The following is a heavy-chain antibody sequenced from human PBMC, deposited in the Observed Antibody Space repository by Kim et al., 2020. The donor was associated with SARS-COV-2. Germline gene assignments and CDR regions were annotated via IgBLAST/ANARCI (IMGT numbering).Heavy chain of an antibody. J-gene: IGHJ4*02. CDR2: NSGSGAST. Sequence: GGSLRLSCAASGFKLSSYAMSWVRQAPGKGLEWVSGNSGSGASTYYADSVKGRFTISRDNSKNTLYLQLNSLRAEDTAVYYCAKGGGYSCDTWFDYWGQGTLVTVSS. CDR1: GFKLSSYA. V-gene: IGHV3-23*01. D-gene: IGHD5-12*01. CDR3: AKGGGYSCDTWFDY.